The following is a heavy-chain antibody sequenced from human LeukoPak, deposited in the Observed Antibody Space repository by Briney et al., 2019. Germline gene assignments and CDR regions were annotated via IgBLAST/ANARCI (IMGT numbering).Heavy chain of an antibody. Sequence: GASVKVSCKASGGTFSSYAISWVRQAPGQGLEWMGGIIPIFGTANYAQKFQGRVTITTDESTSTAYMELSSLRSEDTAVYYCATSRRVATINYYYYYMDVWGKGTTVTVSS. V-gene: IGHV1-69*05. CDR2: IIPIFGTA. J-gene: IGHJ6*03. CDR1: GGTFSSYA. CDR3: ATSRRVATINYYYYYMDV. D-gene: IGHD5-24*01.